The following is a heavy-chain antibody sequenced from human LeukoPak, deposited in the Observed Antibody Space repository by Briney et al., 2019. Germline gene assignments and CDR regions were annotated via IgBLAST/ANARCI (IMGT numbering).Heavy chain of an antibody. Sequence: SETLSLTCTVSGGSISSYYWSWIRQPAGKGLEWIGRIYTSGSTNYNPSLKSRVTMSVDTSKNQFSLKLSSVTAADTAVYYCARDRGFGEAENNFDYWGQGTLVTVSS. CDR3: ARDRGFGEAENNFDY. CDR1: GGSISSYY. V-gene: IGHV4-4*07. D-gene: IGHD3-10*01. CDR2: IYTSGST. J-gene: IGHJ4*02.